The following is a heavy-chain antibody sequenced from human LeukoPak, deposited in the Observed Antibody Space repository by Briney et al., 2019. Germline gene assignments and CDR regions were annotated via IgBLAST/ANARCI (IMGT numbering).Heavy chain of an antibody. V-gene: IGHV4-39*01. J-gene: IGHJ4*02. CDR3: ARPSGGYYSSYAY. CDR1: GGSISSSAYY. CDR2: IYDSGTA. D-gene: IGHD3-22*01. Sequence: SETLSLTCTVSGGSISSSAYYWGWIRQPPGKGLEWIGSIYDSGTAYYNPSLKRRFTMSVDTSKNQFSLKLSSVTAADTAVYYCARPSGGYYSSYAYWGQGTLVTVSS.